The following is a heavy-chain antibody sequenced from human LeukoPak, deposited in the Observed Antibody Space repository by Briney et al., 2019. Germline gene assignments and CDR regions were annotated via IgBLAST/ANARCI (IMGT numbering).Heavy chain of an antibody. CDR2: IYYGGST. J-gene: IGHJ5*02. V-gene: IGHV4-39*01. Sequence: SETLSLTCTVSGGSISSSSYFWGWIRQPPGKGLEWIGSIYYGGSTYYNPSLKSRVTISVDTSKNQCSLTLSSVTAADTAVYYCARSTASGTRNWFDPWGQGTLVTVSS. CDR3: ARSTASGTRNWFDP. D-gene: IGHD6-25*01. CDR1: GGSISSSSYF.